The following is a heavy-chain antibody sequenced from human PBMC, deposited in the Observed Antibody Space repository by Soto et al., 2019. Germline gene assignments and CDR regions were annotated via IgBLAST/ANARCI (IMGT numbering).Heavy chain of an antibody. CDR2: VYYSGST. J-gene: IGHJ5*02. CDR3: ARDYSVDTAMGPGWFDP. Sequence: PSETLSLTCTVSGGSVSSSSYYWGWVRQPPGKGLEWIGSVYYSGSTYYNPSLKSRVTISVDKSKNQFSLKLSSVTAADTAVYYCARDYSVDTAMGPGWFDPWGQGTLVTVSS. V-gene: IGHV4-39*07. CDR1: GGSVSSSSYY. D-gene: IGHD5-18*01.